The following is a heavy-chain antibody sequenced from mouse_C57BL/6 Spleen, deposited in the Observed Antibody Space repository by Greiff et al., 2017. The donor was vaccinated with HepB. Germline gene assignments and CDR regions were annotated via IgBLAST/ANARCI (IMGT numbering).Heavy chain of an antibody. J-gene: IGHJ2*01. CDR2: ISSGGSYT. CDR3: ARGLYDGDY. D-gene: IGHD2-3*01. V-gene: IGHV5-6*01. Sequence: EVQGVESGGDLVKPGGSLKLSCAASGFTFSSYGMSWVRQTPDKRLEWVATISSGGSYTYYPDSVKGRFTISRDNAKNTLYLQMSSLKSEDTAMYYCARGLYDGDYWGQGTTLTVSS. CDR1: GFTFSSYG.